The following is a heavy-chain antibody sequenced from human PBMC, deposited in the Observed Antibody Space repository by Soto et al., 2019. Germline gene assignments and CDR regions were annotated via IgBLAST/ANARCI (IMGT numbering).Heavy chain of an antibody. D-gene: IGHD6-13*01. CDR3: AREELVLAAWFDP. V-gene: IGHV4-34*01. CDR1: GGSFSGYY. J-gene: IGHJ5*02. CDR2: INHSGST. Sequence: QVQLQQWGAGLLKPSETLSLTCAVYGGSFSGYYWSWIRQPPGKGLEWIGEINHSGSTNYNPSLKSRVTISVDTSKNQFSLKLSSVTAADTAVYYCAREELVLAAWFDPWGQGTLVTVSS.